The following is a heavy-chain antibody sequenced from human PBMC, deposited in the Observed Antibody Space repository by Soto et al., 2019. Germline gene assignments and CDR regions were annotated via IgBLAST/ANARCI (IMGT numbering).Heavy chain of an antibody. Sequence: ASVTVSRKVSGYSLSVLSIHWVRQAPGKGLEWMGGLDAEDGETIYAQKLQGRATMTEDTSTDTAYMELSSLTSEDTAMYYCATLPRTIERTPAAIWSFDSWGQGTLVTVSS. V-gene: IGHV1-24*01. CDR1: GYSLSVLS. CDR2: LDAEDGET. CDR3: ATLPRTIERTPAAIWSFDS. J-gene: IGHJ4*02. D-gene: IGHD2-2*01.